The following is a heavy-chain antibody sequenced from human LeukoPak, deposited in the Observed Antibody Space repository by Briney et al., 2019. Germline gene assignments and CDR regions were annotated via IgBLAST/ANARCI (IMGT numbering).Heavy chain of an antibody. Sequence: PSETLSLTCAVYGGSFSGYYWSWIRQPPGKGLEWIGEINHSGSTNYNPSLKSRVTISVDTSKNQFSLKLSSVTAADTAVYYCARELLAYDFWSGYYIGGYYFDYWGQGTLVTVSS. D-gene: IGHD3-3*01. V-gene: IGHV4-34*01. CDR2: INHSGST. CDR3: ARELLAYDFWSGYYIGGYYFDY. CDR1: GGSFSGYY. J-gene: IGHJ4*02.